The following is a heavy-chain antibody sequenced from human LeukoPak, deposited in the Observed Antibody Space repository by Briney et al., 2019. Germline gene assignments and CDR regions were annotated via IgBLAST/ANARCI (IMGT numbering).Heavy chain of an antibody. CDR1: GFTFNNYA. Sequence: GGSLRLSCAASGFTFNNYAMSWVRQAPGKGLEWVSGISGTGGSTNYADSVKGRFTISSDNSKNTLYLQMNSLRVEDTAVYFCARASQWLAFDDWGQGTLVTVSS. D-gene: IGHD6-19*01. J-gene: IGHJ4*02. V-gene: IGHV3-23*01. CDR2: ISGTGGST. CDR3: ARASQWLAFDD.